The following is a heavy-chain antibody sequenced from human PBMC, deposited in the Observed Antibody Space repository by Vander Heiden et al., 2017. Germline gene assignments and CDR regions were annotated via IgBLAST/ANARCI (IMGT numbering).Heavy chain of an antibody. V-gene: IGHV1-69*01. CDR1: GGTFSSEA. CDR2: IIPILGTA. CDR3: ASVTADMRFDY. Sequence: QVQHVQSGAEGKKPGSSVKVSCKASGGTFSSEAISGVRQARGEGLEWMGGIIPILGTANYAQKFQGRVTITADESTSTAYMELSSLRSEDTAVYYCASVTADMRFDYWGQGTLVTVSS. J-gene: IGHJ4*02. D-gene: IGHD2-21*02.